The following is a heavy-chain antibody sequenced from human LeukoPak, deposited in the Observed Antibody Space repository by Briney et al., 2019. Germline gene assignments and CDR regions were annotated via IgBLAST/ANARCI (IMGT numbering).Heavy chain of an antibody. CDR2: ISYDGSNK. V-gene: IGHV3-30-3*01. Sequence: GGSLRLSCAASGFTFSDYYMSWIRQAPGKGLEWVAVISYDGSNKYYADSVKGRFTISRDNSKNTLYLQMNSLRAEDTAVYYCARALTDITGTTDPYYYGMDVWGQGTTVTVSS. CDR3: ARALTDITGTTDPYYYGMDV. J-gene: IGHJ6*02. CDR1: GFTFSDYY. D-gene: IGHD1-7*01.